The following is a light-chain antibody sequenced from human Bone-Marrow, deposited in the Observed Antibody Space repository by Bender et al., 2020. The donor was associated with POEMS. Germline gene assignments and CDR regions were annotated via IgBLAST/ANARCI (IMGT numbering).Light chain of an antibody. Sequence: QSVLTQPPSASGTPGQRVTISCSGSSSNIGGNAVNCWQQLPATAPKLLIYGNDQRPSGVPDRFSGSKSGTSASLAISGLQSEGGADYFCSAWDGILNGWVCGGGTEVSVL. CDR1: SSNIGGNA. V-gene: IGLV1-44*01. J-gene: IGLJ3*02. CDR2: GND. CDR3: SAWDGILNGWV.